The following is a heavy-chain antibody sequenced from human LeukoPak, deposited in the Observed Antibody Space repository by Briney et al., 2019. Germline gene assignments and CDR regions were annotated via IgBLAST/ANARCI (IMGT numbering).Heavy chain of an antibody. Sequence: QAGGSLRLSCAASGFTFDDYAMHWVRQAPGKGLEWVSGISWNSGSIGYADSVKGRFTISRDNAKNSLYLQMNSLRAEDTALYYCAKDTARLYYYYGMDVWGRGTTVTVSS. D-gene: IGHD6-6*01. CDR2: ISWNSGSI. CDR3: AKDTARLYYYYGMDV. V-gene: IGHV3-9*01. J-gene: IGHJ6*02. CDR1: GFTFDDYA.